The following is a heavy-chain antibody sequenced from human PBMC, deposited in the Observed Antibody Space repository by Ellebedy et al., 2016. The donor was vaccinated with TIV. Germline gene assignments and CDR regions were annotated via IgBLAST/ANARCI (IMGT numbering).Heavy chain of an antibody. Sequence: AASVKVSCKASGYTFTGYYMHWVRQAPGQGLEWMGWINPNSGGTNYAQKFQGWVTMTRDTSISTAYMELSSLRSEDTAVYYCATVYPAAATDYYYYGMDVWGQGTTVTVSS. CDR2: INPNSGGT. V-gene: IGHV1-2*04. D-gene: IGHD6-13*01. J-gene: IGHJ6*02. CDR3: ATVYPAAATDYYYYGMDV. CDR1: GYTFTGYY.